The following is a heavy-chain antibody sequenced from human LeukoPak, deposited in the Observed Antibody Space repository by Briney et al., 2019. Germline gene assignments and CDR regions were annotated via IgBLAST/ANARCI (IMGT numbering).Heavy chain of an antibody. CDR3: AKDRWTTVVRDLDY. CDR1: GFTFSSYA. J-gene: IGHJ4*02. Sequence: PGGSLRLSCAASGFTFSSYAMSWVRQAPGKGLEWVSGMSGSGGATYYADSVKGRFTISRDNSKNTLYLQMISLRAEDTAVYYCAKDRWTTVVRDLDYWGQGTLDTVSS. CDR2: MSGSGGAT. D-gene: IGHD4-23*01. V-gene: IGHV3-23*01.